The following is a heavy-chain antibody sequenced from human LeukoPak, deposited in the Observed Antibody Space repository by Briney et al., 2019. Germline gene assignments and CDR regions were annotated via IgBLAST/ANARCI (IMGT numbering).Heavy chain of an antibody. Sequence: ASVKVSCKVSGYTLTELSMHWVRQAPGKGLEWMGGFDPEDGETIYAQKFQGRVTMTEDTSTDTAYMELSSLRSEDTAVYYCARGRYSYGGVRYYFDYWGQGTLVTVSS. D-gene: IGHD5-18*01. CDR2: FDPEDGET. CDR1: GYTLTELS. CDR3: ARGRYSYGGVRYYFDY. V-gene: IGHV1-24*01. J-gene: IGHJ4*02.